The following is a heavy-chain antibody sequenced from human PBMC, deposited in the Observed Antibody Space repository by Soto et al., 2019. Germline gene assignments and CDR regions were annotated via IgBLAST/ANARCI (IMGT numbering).Heavy chain of an antibody. V-gene: IGHV4-59*01. CDR3: ARDVPSSSYFDY. J-gene: IGHJ4*02. CDR2: VYYSGTT. CDR1: GGSISGYY. Sequence: SETLSLTCTVSGGSISGYYWSWIRQPPGKGLEWIGYVYYSGTTNYKPSLKSRVTISVDTSKNQFSLNLRSVTAADTAVYFCARDVPSSSYFDYWGQGALVPVSS. D-gene: IGHD6-13*01.